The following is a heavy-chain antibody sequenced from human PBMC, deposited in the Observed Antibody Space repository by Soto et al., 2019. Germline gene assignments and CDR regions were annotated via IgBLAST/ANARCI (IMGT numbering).Heavy chain of an antibody. Sequence: PGGSLRLSCQASGFNFDNYGMHWVRQAPGKGLEWVAVITYDGSNKYYADSVKGRSTISRDNSKNTLSLHLNTLKPEDTAVYHCAKDRVGGTFYTPLGFWGQGTLVIVSS. V-gene: IGHV3-30*18. CDR1: GFNFDNYG. D-gene: IGHD1-7*01. CDR3: AKDRVGGTFYTPLGF. CDR2: ITYDGSNK. J-gene: IGHJ4*02.